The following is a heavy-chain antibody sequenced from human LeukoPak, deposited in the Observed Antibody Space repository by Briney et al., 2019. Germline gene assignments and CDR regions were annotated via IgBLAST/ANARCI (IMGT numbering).Heavy chain of an antibody. CDR3: AKPAKRWLQVWDLYYFDY. J-gene: IGHJ4*02. CDR2: ISYDGSNK. Sequence: GGSLRLSCAASGFTFSSYGMHWIRQAPGKGLEWVAVISYDGSNKYYADSVKGRFTISRDNSKNTLYLQMNSLRAEDTAVYYCAKPAKRWLQVWDLYYFDYWGQGTLVTVSS. CDR1: GFTFSSYG. V-gene: IGHV3-30*18. D-gene: IGHD5-24*01.